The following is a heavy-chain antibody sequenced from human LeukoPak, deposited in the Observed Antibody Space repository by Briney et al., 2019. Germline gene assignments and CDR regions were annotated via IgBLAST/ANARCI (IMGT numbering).Heavy chain of an antibody. J-gene: IGHJ4*02. V-gene: IGHV1-69*05. Sequence: ASVKVSCKASGGTFSSYAISWVRQAPGQGLEWMGRIIPIFGTANYAQKFQGRVTITTDESTSTAYMELSSLRSEDTAVYYCASSPELGLDYWGQGTLVTVSS. CDR3: ASSPELGLDY. D-gene: IGHD6-13*01. CDR2: IIPIFGTA. CDR1: GGTFSSYA.